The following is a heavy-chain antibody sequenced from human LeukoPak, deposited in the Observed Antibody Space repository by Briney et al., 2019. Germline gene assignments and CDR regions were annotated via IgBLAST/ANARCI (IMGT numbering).Heavy chain of an antibody. V-gene: IGHV3-30*02. J-gene: IGHJ5*02. CDR3: AKDWLGRPLRFLPPES. D-gene: IGHD3-3*01. CDR1: GFTFSSYG. CDR2: IRYDGSNK. Sequence: PGGSLRLSCAASGFTFSSYGMHWVRQAPGKGLEWVAFIRYDGSNKYYADSVKGRFTISRDNSKNTLYLQMNSLRAEDTAVYYCAKDWLGRPLRFLPPESWGQGTLVTVSS.